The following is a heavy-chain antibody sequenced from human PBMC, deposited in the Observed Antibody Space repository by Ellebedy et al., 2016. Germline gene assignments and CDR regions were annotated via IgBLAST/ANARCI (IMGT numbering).Heavy chain of an antibody. D-gene: IGHD3-10*01. CDR2: INAGNGNT. CDR1: GYTFTSYA. Sequence: ASVKVSCKASGYTFTSYAMHWVRQAPGQRLEWMGWINAGNGNTKYSQKFQGRVTITRDTSASTAYMELSSLRSEDTAVYYCARRMVATNWFDPWGQGTLVTVSS. CDR3: ARRMVATNWFDP. V-gene: IGHV1-3*01. J-gene: IGHJ5*02.